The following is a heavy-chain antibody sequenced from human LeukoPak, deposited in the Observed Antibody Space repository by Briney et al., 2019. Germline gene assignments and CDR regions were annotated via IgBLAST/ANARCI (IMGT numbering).Heavy chain of an antibody. Sequence: ASVKVSCKASGYTFTGYYMHWVRQAPGQGLEWMGCINPNSGGTNYAQKFQGRVTMTRDTSISTAYMELSRLRSDDTAVYYCARDQYDILTGYYIPIDYWGQGTLVTVSS. D-gene: IGHD3-9*01. CDR2: INPNSGGT. V-gene: IGHV1-2*02. J-gene: IGHJ4*02. CDR1: GYTFTGYY. CDR3: ARDQYDILTGYYIPIDY.